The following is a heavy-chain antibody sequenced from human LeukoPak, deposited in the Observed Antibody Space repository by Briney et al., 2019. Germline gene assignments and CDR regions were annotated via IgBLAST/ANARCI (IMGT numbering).Heavy chain of an antibody. J-gene: IGHJ4*02. Sequence: ASVKVSCTCSGYTFTSYAMNWVRQAPGQGREWMGWINTNTGNPTYVQGITGRLVFSLDTSVSTAYLQISSLKAEVTAVYSWARTQTGPKEDFDYWGQGTLVTVSS. CDR2: INTNTGNP. V-gene: IGHV7-4-1*02. D-gene: IGHD1-14*01. CDR1: GYTFTSYA. CDR3: ARTQTGPKEDFDY.